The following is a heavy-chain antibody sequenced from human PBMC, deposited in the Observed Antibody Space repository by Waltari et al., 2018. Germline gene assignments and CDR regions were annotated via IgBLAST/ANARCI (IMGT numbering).Heavy chain of an antibody. CDR3: ASRKITMVRGVTPFDY. CDR1: GGSFSGYY. D-gene: IGHD3-10*01. CDR2: INHSGST. V-gene: IGHV4-34*01. Sequence: QVQLQQWGAGLLKPLETLSLTCAVYGGSFSGYYWSWIRQPPGKGLEWIGEINHSGSTNYNPSLKSRVTISVDTSKNQFSLKLSSVTAADTAVYYCASRKITMVRGVTPFDYWGQGTLVTVSS. J-gene: IGHJ4*02.